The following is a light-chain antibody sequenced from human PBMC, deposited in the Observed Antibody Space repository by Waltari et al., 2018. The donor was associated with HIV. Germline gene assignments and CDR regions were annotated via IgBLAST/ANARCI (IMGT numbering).Light chain of an antibody. CDR1: SSDVGDYYS. V-gene: IGLV2-14*01. CDR3: SSYTTSSTWV. J-gene: IGLJ3*02. CDR2: EVS. Sequence: QSALTQPASVSGSPGQSITISCTGTSSDVGDYYSVSWYQLHPGKAPKLMIYEVSNRPSGVSNRFSGSKSGNTASLTISGLQAEDEADYYCSSYTTSSTWVFGGGTTLTVL.